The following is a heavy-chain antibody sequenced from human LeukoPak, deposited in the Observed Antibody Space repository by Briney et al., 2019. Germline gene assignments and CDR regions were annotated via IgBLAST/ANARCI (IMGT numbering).Heavy chain of an antibody. D-gene: IGHD5-18*01. CDR3: ARGRGSYGPYYYYMDV. J-gene: IGHJ6*03. V-gene: IGHV1-18*01. CDR1: GYTFTSYG. CDR2: ISAYNGNT. Sequence: ASVKVSFMASGYTFTSYGISWVRRAPGQGLEWVGWISAYNGNTNYAQKLQDRVTMTTDTSTSTAYMELRSLRSDDTAVYYCARGRGSYGPYYYYMDVWGKGTTVTVSS.